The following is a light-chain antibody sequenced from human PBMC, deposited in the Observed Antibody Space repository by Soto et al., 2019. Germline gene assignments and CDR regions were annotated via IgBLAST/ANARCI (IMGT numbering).Light chain of an antibody. CDR2: DAS. V-gene: IGKV3-20*01. CDR3: VQYEASPSTWT. Sequence: EIVLTQSPGTLSLSPGERGTLSCRTSQNVNSRYLAWYQHKPGQAPRLLIYDASRRATGIPDRFSGSASGTDFTLTISRLEPEHFAVYYWVQYEASPSTWTFGQGTKV. J-gene: IGKJ1*01. CDR1: QNVNSRY.